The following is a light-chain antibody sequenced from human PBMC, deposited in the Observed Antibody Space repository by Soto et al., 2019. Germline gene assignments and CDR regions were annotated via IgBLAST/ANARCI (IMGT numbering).Light chain of an antibody. CDR1: SSDVGGYNY. J-gene: IGLJ3*02. V-gene: IGLV2-14*01. Sequence: QSALTQPASVSGSPGQSITISCTGTSSDVGGYNYVSRYQQHPGKAPKLMIYEVTNRPSGVSDRFSGSKSGNTASLTISGLQAEDEADYYCGSYTTSSTWVFGGGTKLTVL. CDR3: GSYTTSSTWV. CDR2: EVT.